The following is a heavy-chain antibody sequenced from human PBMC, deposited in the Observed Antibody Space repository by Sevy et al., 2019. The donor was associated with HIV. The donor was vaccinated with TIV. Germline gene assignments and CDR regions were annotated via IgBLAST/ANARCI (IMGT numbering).Heavy chain of an antibody. Sequence: GGSLRLSCAASGFTFSSYSMNWVRQAPGKGLEWVSYISSSSSTIYYADSVKGRFTISRDNAKNSLYLQMNSLRDEDTAGYYCARDRSRYGGPAFDYWGQGTLVTVSS. CDR3: ARDRSRYGGPAFDY. CDR2: ISSSSSTI. V-gene: IGHV3-48*02. D-gene: IGHD1-26*01. CDR1: GFTFSSYS. J-gene: IGHJ4*02.